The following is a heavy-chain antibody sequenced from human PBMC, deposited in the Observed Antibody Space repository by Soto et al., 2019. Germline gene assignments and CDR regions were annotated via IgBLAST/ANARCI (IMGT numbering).Heavy chain of an antibody. V-gene: IGHV1-3*04. CDR3: AKLGGGYIFGPYLDF. Sequence: AAVKVSCKTSGYTFTLYTIHWVRQAPGQRLEWMGWINTGNGNTKYSQRFQGRVTMSRDTSASTAYMELSSLTSEDTAVYYCAKLGGGYIFGPYLDFWGQGTLVTVSS. CDR1: GYTFTLYT. CDR2: INTGNGNT. D-gene: IGHD5-18*01. J-gene: IGHJ4*02.